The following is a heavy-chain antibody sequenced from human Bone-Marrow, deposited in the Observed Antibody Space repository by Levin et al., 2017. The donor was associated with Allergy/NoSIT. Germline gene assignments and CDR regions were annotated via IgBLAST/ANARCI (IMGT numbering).Heavy chain of an antibody. CDR1: GFTFSSYG. CDR3: AKDFSLLERRRDWFDP. Sequence: GGSLRLSCAASGFTFSSYGMHWVRQAPGKGLEWVAVISYDGSNKYYADSVKGRFTISRDNSKNTLYLQMNSLRAEDTAVYYCAKDFSLLERRRDWFDPWGQGTLVTVSS. V-gene: IGHV3-30*18. CDR2: ISYDGSNK. D-gene: IGHD1-1*01. J-gene: IGHJ5*02.